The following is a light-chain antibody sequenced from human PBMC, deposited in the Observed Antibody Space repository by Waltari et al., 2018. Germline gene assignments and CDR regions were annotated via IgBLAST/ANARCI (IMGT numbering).Light chain of an antibody. J-gene: IGLJ2*01. CDR1: SGYNY. CDR2: DVT. CDR3: SSYTSNNTPVV. Sequence: QSALTQPASVSGSPGQSITISCTGTSGYNYFAWYQQHPGKAPILMIYDVTNRPSGVSNRFSGSKSGNTASLTISGLRAEDEADYYCSSYTSNNTPVVFGGGTMVTVL. V-gene: IGLV2-14*03.